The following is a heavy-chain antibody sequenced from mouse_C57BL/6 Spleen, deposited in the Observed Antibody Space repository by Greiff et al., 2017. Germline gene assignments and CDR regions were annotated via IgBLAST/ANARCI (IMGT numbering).Heavy chain of an antibody. CDR2: IDPSDSNT. CDR1: GYTFTSYW. D-gene: IGHD2-1*01. Sequence: QVQLQQPGAELVMPGASVKLSCKASGYTFTSYWMHWVKQRPGQGLEWIGEIDPSDSNTNYKQKFKGKSTLTVDKSSSTAYMQLSSLTSEDAAVYYCACNGFAYWGQGTLVTVSA. V-gene: IGHV1-69*01. J-gene: IGHJ3*01. CDR3: ACNGFAY.